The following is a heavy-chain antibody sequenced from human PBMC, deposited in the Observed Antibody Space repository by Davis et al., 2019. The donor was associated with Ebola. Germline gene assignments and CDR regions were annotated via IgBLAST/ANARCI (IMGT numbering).Heavy chain of an antibody. CDR3: ARGLGDMDV. D-gene: IGHD3-10*01. Sequence: SETPSLTCAVYGGSFSGYYWSWIRQPPGKGLEWIGEINHSGNTNYNPSLKSRVTISVDTSKNQFSLKLSSVTAADTAVYYCARGLGDMDVWGQGTTVTVSS. V-gene: IGHV4-34*01. J-gene: IGHJ6*02. CDR1: GGSFSGYY. CDR2: INHSGNT.